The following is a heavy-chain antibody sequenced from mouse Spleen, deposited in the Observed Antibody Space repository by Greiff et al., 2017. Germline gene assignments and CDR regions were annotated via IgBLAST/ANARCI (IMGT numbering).Heavy chain of an antibody. J-gene: IGHJ1*01. V-gene: IGHV1-82*01. Sequence: VQLQQSGPELVKPGASVKISCKASGYAFSSSWVNWVKQRPGKGLEWIGRIYPGDGDTNYNGKFKGKATLTADKSSSTADMQLSSLTSEDSAVYFCARQGYFDVWGAGTTVTVSS. CDR2: IYPGDGDT. CDR1: GYAFSSSW. CDR3: ARQGYFDV.